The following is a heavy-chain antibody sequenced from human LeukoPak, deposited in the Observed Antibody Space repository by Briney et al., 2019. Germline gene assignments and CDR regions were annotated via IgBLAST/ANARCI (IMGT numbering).Heavy chain of an antibody. CDR2: ISYDGSNE. D-gene: IGHD3-22*01. CDR3: AKGAEEGVVITSVYYYYMDV. CDR1: GFTFNYYS. Sequence: PGRSLRLSCAASGFTFNYYSMHWVRQAPGKGLEWVEGISYDGSNEYYADAMKGRFTISRDNSKNTVYLQMNTLRAADTAVYYCAKGAEEGVVITSVYYYYMDVWGKGTTVTISS. J-gene: IGHJ6*03. V-gene: IGHV3-30*04.